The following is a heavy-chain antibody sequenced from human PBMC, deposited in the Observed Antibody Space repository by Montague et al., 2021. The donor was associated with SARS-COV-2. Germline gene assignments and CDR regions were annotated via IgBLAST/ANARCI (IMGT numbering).Heavy chain of an antibody. V-gene: IGHV4-39*02. J-gene: IGHJ2*01. Sequence: SETLSLTCTVSRGSISSGGYYWSWIRQPPGKGPEWLGYIYNSGRTIYNPSLRSRVSMSVDTSKNQFSLKLSSVTAADTAVFYCAREDAGGWYFGLWGRGTLVTVSS. CDR2: IYNSGRT. CDR1: RGSISSGGYY. CDR3: AREDAGGWYFGL. D-gene: IGHD3-16*01.